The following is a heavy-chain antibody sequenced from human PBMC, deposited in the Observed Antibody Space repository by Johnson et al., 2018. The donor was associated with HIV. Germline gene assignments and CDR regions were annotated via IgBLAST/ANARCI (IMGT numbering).Heavy chain of an antibody. CDR3: ARGMGYSYAGDVFDF. Sequence: VQLVESGGGLVQPGGSLRLSCAVSGFTFSSYDMHWVRQGTGKGLEWVSDIGTAGDTYYAGSVKGRFTISRENAKNSLYLQMNSLRAGDTAVYYCARGMGYSYAGDVFDFWGQGTMVTVSS. CDR2: IGTAGDT. J-gene: IGHJ3*01. CDR1: GFTFSSYD. V-gene: IGHV3-13*01. D-gene: IGHD5-18*01.